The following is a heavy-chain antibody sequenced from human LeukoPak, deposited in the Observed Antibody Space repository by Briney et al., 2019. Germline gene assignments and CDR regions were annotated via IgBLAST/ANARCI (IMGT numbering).Heavy chain of an antibody. Sequence: PSETLSLTCTVSGGSISSGGYYWSWIRQHPGKGLEWIGYIYYSGSTYYNPSLKSRVTISVDTSKNQFSLKLSSVTAADTAVYYCARVRRIYSSSSYLDPWGQGTLVTVSS. J-gene: IGHJ5*02. CDR1: GGSISSGGYY. CDR2: IYYSGST. CDR3: ARVRRIYSSSSYLDP. V-gene: IGHV4-31*03. D-gene: IGHD6-6*01.